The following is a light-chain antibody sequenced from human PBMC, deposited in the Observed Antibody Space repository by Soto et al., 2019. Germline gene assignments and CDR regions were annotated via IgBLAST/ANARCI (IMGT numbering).Light chain of an antibody. CDR2: EVS. CDR1: RSDVGYYNY. Sequence: QSVLTQPASVSGSPGQSITISCTGTRSDVGYYNYVSWYQHHPGKAPKLMIYEVSNRPSGVSNRFSGSKSGNTASLTISGLQAEDEADYYCSSYTTSSTQVFGGGTKLTVL. V-gene: IGLV2-14*01. J-gene: IGLJ3*02. CDR3: SSYTTSSTQV.